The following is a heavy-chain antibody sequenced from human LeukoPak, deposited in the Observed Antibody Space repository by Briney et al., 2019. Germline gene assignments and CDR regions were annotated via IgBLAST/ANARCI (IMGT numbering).Heavy chain of an antibody. D-gene: IGHD1-26*01. J-gene: IGHJ6*02. CDR2: ISYDGSNK. Sequence: GGSLRLSCAASGFTFSSYGMHWVRQAPGKGLEWVAVISYDGSNKYYADSVKGRFTISRDNSKNTLYLQMNSLRAEDTAVYYCARDRWVGATSSRYYYGMDVWGQGTTVTVSS. V-gene: IGHV3-30*03. CDR3: ARDRWVGATSSRYYYGMDV. CDR1: GFTFSSYG.